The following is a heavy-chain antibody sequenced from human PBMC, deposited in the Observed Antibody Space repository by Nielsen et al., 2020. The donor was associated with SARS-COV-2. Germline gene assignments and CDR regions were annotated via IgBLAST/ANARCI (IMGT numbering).Heavy chain of an antibody. V-gene: IGHV1-2*02. Sequence: ASVKVSCKASGYTFAGYYLHWMRRVPGQGLEWMGWINPTSGDPHYAQKFQGRVTMSRDTSISTAYMEMDRLTFDDTAVYYCARDRGSSWSNHFDPWGQGTQVTVSS. CDR2: INPTSGDP. J-gene: IGHJ5*02. CDR3: ARDRGSSWSNHFDP. CDR1: GYTFAGYY. D-gene: IGHD6-13*01.